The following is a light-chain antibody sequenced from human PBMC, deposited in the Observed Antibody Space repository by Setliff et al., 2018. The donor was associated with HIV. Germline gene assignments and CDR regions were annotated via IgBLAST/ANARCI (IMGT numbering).Light chain of an antibody. CDR2: YDS. V-gene: IGLV3-21*04. Sequence: SYELTQPPSVSVAPGKTARITCGGNNIGSKSVHWYQQKPGRAPVLVIYYDSDRPSGIPERFSGSNSGNTATLTISRVEAGDEADYYCQVWDSSSDRGVFGTGTKGTVL. CDR3: QVWDSSSDRGV. CDR1: NIGSKS. J-gene: IGLJ1*01.